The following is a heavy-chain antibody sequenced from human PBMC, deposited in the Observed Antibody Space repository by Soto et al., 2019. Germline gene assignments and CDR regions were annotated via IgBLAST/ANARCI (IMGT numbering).Heavy chain of an antibody. CDR1: LFTFSSYA. V-gene: IGHV3-23*01. CDR2: ISGSGGTT. J-gene: IGHJ3*02. CDR3: AKTANGWFSAFDI. Sequence: PVWPLRLSWTASLFTFSSYAMSWVRQTPGKGLEWVSAISGSGGTTYYADSVKGRFTLSRDNSKNTLYLQMNSLRAEDTAVYYCAKTANGWFSAFDIWGQGTMVTVSS. D-gene: IGHD6-19*01.